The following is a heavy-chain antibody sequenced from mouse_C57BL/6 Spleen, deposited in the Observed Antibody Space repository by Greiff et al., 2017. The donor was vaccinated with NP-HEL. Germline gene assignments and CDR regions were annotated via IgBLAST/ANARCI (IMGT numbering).Heavy chain of an antibody. J-gene: IGHJ4*01. D-gene: IGHD1-1*01. CDR2: FYPGSGSI. CDR1: GYTFTEYT. V-gene: IGHV1-62-2*01. Sequence: VQLQQSGAELVKPGASVKLSCKASGYTFTEYTIHWVKQRSGQGLEWIGWFYPGSGSIKYNEKFKDKATLTADKSSSTVYMELSRLTSEDSAVYFCARHWAYYYGRGDYAMDYWGQGTSVTVSS. CDR3: ARHWAYYYGRGDYAMDY.